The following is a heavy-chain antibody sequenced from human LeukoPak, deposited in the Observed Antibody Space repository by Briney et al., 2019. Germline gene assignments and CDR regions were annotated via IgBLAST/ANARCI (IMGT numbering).Heavy chain of an antibody. D-gene: IGHD1-14*01. Sequence: HGESLKISCKGSGYSFTSYWIAWVRQMPGKGLEWMGIIYPGDSDTRYSPSFQGQVTISADKSISTAYLQWSSLKASDTAMYYCARSDITGGPLPHHAFDIWGQGTMVTVSS. CDR1: GYSFTSYW. CDR2: IYPGDSDT. J-gene: IGHJ3*02. CDR3: ARSDITGGPLPHHAFDI. V-gene: IGHV5-51*01.